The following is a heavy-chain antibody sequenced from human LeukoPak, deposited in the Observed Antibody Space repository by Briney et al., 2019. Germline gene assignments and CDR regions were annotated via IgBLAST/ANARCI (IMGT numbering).Heavy chain of an antibody. Sequence: SETLSLTCTVSGGSISSYYWSWIRQPPGKGLEWIGYIYYSGSTNYNPSLKSRVTISVDTSKNQFSLKLSSVTAADTAVYYCARLASIAVRPDYMDVWGKGTTVTVSS. V-gene: IGHV4-59*01. J-gene: IGHJ6*03. CDR2: IYYSGST. CDR1: GGSISSYY. CDR3: ARLASIAVRPDYMDV. D-gene: IGHD6-6*01.